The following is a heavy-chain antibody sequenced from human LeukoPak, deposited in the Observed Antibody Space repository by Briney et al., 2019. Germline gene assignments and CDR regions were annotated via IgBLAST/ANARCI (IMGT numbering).Heavy chain of an antibody. CDR3: AKDVRVGKYYGSGTYFDY. D-gene: IGHD3-10*01. Sequence: GGSLRLSCTTSGFTFSSYAMSWVRQAPGKGLDWASLISGSAGSTYYADSARGRFTISRDNSKNTLYLQMNSLRDEDTAIYYCAKDVRVGKYYGSGTYFDYWGQGTLVTVSS. CDR2: ISGSAGST. J-gene: IGHJ4*02. CDR1: GFTFSSYA. V-gene: IGHV3-23*01.